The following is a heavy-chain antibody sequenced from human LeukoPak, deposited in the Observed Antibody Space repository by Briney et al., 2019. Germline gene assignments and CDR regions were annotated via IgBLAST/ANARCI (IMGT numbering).Heavy chain of an antibody. J-gene: IGHJ6*02. CDR1: GYTFTGYG. CDR3: ARDKGCSSTSCASRVYYYGMDV. Sequence: GASVKVSCKASGYTFTGYGISWVRQAPGQGLEWMGWISAYNGNTNYAQKLQGRVTMTTDTSTSTAYMELRSLRSDDTAVYYCARDKGCSSTSCASRVYYYGMDVWGQGTTVTVSS. D-gene: IGHD2-2*01. CDR2: ISAYNGNT. V-gene: IGHV1-18*01.